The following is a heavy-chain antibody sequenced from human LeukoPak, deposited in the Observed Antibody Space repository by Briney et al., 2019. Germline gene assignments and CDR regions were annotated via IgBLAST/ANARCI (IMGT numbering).Heavy chain of an antibody. CDR2: ISGSGGST. D-gene: IGHD3-22*01. CDR1: GFTFSSYA. J-gene: IGHJ4*02. CDR3: AITSYYDTGDYPN. Sequence: GGSLRLSCAASGFTFSSYAMSWVRQAPGKGLEWVSAISGSGGSTYYADSVKGRFTISRDNSKNTLYLQMNSLRAEDTALYYCAITSYYDTGDYPNGGQGTLVTVSS. V-gene: IGHV3-23*01.